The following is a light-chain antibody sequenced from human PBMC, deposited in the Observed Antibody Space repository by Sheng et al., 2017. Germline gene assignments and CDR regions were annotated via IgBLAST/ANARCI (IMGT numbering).Light chain of an antibody. CDR1: ASNIGRNF. J-gene: IGLJ3*02. V-gene: IGLV1-51*01. CDR3: GTWDSSLNIAV. Sequence: QSVLTQPPSVSAAAGQKVTISCSGAASNIGRNFVSWYQHLPGTGPKVLIYDNNRRSPGIPDRFSGSKSDTSATLGITGLQAGDEAHYYCGTWDSSLNIAVFGGGTK. CDR2: DNN.